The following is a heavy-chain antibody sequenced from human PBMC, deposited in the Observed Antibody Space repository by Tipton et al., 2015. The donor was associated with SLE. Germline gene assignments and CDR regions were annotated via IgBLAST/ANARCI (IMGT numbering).Heavy chain of an antibody. CDR1: GFTFSTHW. CDR3: ARDGEPDFDY. V-gene: IGHV3-7*01. CDR2: IKPDGSEK. Sequence: SLRLSCAASGFTFSTHWMSWVRQAPGKGLEWVANIKPDGSEKSYADSVKGRFTISRDNARNSLYLQMNSLRAEDTALYYCARDGEPDFDYWGQGTLVTVSS. J-gene: IGHJ4*02. D-gene: IGHD1-14*01.